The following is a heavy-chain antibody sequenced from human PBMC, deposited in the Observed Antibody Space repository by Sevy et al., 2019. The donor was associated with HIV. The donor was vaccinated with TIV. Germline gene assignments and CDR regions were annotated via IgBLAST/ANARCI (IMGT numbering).Heavy chain of an antibody. V-gene: IGHV4-39*03. J-gene: IGHJ4*02. CDR3: VANWGFIRFDY. CDR1: GDSISGSSYY. CDR2: MHYSGDT. D-gene: IGHD7-27*01. Sequence: SETLSLTCTVSGDSISGSSYYWGWIRQPPGKGLEWIGNMHYSGDTFYNPSLKNRVTISLDTSTNQFSLHLTSVTTADSAFYYCVANWGFIRFDYWDQGAPVTVSS.